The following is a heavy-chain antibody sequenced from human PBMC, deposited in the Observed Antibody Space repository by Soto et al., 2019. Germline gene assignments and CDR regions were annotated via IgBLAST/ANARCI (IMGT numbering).Heavy chain of an antibody. V-gene: IGHV3-23*01. CDR3: AKDQVVRGVIFWFDP. CDR2: ISGSGGST. D-gene: IGHD3-10*01. Sequence: GGSLRLSCAASGFTFSSYAMSWFRQAPGKGLEWVSAISGSGGSTYYADSVKGRFTISRDNSKNTLYLQMNSLRAEDTAVYYCAKDQVVRGVIFWFDPWGQGTLVTVSS. J-gene: IGHJ5*02. CDR1: GFTFSSYA.